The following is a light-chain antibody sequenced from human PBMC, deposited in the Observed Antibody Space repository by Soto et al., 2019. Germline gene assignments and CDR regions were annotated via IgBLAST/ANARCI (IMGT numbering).Light chain of an antibody. V-gene: IGKV3-15*01. CDR1: QSVSSN. J-gene: IGKJ4*01. Sequence: EIVMTQSPATLSVSPGERATLSCRASQSVSSNLAWYQQKPGQAPRLLIYDASTRATGIPARFSGSGSGTEFTLTISSLQSEDFAVYYCQQYNNWPFGGGTKVEIK. CDR2: DAS. CDR3: QQYNNWP.